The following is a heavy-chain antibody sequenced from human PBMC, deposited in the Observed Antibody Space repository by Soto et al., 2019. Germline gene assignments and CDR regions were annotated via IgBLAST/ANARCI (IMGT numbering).Heavy chain of an antibody. D-gene: IGHD6-13*01. CDR1: GFTFSSYS. J-gene: IGHJ5*02. V-gene: IGHV3-48*01. CDR3: ARHPERIAEIGWFDP. Sequence: EVQLVESGGGLVQPGGSLRLSCAASGFTFSSYSMNWVRQAPGKGLEWVSYISSSSSTIYYADSVKGRFTIHRDNAKNSLDRQMNSLRAEDTAVYYCARHPERIAEIGWFDPWGQGTLVTVSS. CDR2: ISSSSSTI.